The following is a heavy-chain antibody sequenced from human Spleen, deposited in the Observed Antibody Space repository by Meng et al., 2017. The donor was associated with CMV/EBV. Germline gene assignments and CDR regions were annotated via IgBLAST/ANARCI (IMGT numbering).Heavy chain of an antibody. J-gene: IGHJ4*02. D-gene: IGHD2-21*01. CDR3: ARNCCPGPFDY. V-gene: IGHV3-74*01. CDR2: INSDESST. CDR1: GFTFSSYW. Sequence: GGSLRLSCAASGFTFSSYWMHWVRQAPGKGLVWVSRINSDESSTSYADSVKGRFTISRDNSKNTLYLQMNSLRAEDTAVYYCARNCCPGPFDYWGQGTLVTVSS.